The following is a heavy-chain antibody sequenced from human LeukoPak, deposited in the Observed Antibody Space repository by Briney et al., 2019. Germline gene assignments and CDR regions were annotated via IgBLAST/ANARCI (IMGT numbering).Heavy chain of an antibody. V-gene: IGHV3-23*01. Sequence: GGSLRLSCAASGFTFSSYAMSWVRQAPGKGLEWVSLISGSGGSRYFADSLKGRFTISRDNSKNTLYLQMNSRRAEDTAVYYCAKSWSPDRLSPLVWGQGTLVTVSS. CDR1: GFTFSSYA. J-gene: IGHJ4*02. D-gene: IGHD3-9*01. CDR3: AKSWSPDRLSPLV. CDR2: ISGSGGSR.